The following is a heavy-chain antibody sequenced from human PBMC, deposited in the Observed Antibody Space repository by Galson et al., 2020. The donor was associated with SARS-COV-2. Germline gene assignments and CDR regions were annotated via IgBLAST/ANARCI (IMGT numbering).Heavy chain of an antibody. D-gene: IGHD2-15*01. CDR1: GFTFRNYG. Sequence: GGSLRLSCAASGFTFRNYGMHWVRQAPGKGLEWLAPISYDGSNTDYRDSVKGRLTISRDNSKNTVFLQMNSLRVEDTAVYYCAKGSVVADILHFDHWGQGTLVSVSS. CDR2: ISYDGSNT. CDR3: AKGSVVADILHFDH. J-gene: IGHJ4*02. V-gene: IGHV3-30*18.